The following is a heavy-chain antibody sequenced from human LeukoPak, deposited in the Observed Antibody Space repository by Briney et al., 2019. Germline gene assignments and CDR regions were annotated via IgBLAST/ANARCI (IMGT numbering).Heavy chain of an antibody. V-gene: IGHV3-48*04. J-gene: IGHJ6*03. Sequence: GGSLRLSCAASGFTFSSYSMNWVRQAPGKGLEWVSYISSSSSTIYYADSVEGRFTISRDNAKNSLYLQMNSLRAEDTAVYYCAREDGDPVYYYYMDVWGKGTTVTVSS. D-gene: IGHD3-10*01. CDR3: AREDGDPVYYYYMDV. CDR2: ISSSSSTI. CDR1: GFTFSSYS.